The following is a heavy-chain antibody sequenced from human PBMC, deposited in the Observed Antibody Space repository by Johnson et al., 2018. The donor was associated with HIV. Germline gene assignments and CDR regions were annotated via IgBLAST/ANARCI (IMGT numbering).Heavy chain of an antibody. J-gene: IGHJ3*02. V-gene: IGHV3-13*01. CDR2: IGTAGDT. CDR1: EFAFSSYD. CDR3: ARERDDSSGYYYHDAFDI. Sequence: VQLVESGGGVVQPGGSLRLPCAASEFAFSSYDMHWVRQAPGKGLEWVSSIGTAGDTYYSGSVKGRFTISRDNAKNSLYLQMNSLRAEDTAVYYCARERDDSSGYYYHDAFDIWGQGTMVTVSS. D-gene: IGHD3-22*01.